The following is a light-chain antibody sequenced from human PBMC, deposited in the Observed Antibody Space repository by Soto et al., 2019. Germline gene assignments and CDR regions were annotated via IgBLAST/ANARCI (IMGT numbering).Light chain of an antibody. V-gene: IGKV3-11*01. CDR2: AAL. Sequence: EIVLTQSPATLSLSPGGRATLSCRASQSVSRNYLAWYQQKPGQAPRLLIYAALNRATGIPARFSGSGSGTDFTLTISSLQPEDFAVYYCQQRNNWPLTFGGGTKVDIK. CDR3: QQRNNWPLT. CDR1: QSVSRNY. J-gene: IGKJ4*02.